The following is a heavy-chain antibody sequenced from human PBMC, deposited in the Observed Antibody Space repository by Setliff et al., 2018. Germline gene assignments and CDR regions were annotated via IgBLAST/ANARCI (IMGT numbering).Heavy chain of an antibody. V-gene: IGHV3-7*01. CDR1: RFTFSNYW. CDR3: ARTQTDYYDSSGYSDY. J-gene: IGHJ4*02. Sequence: GGSLRLSCAASRFTFSNYWMSWVRQAPGKGLEWVANIKEDGSEKYYVDSVKGRFTISRDNAKNSLDLQMDSLRAEDTAVYYCARTQTDYYDSSGYSDYWGQGTLVTVSS. CDR2: IKEDGSEK. D-gene: IGHD3-22*01.